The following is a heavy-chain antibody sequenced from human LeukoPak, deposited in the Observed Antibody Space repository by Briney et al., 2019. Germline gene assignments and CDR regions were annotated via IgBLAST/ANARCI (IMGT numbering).Heavy chain of an antibody. CDR1: GGSISSGSYY. D-gene: IGHD3-16*02. V-gene: IGHV4-61*01. J-gene: IGHJ4*01. CDR2: MLYSGST. Sequence: SETLSLTCTVSGGSISSGSYYWSWIRQAPGQGLEWIGYMLYSGSTNQKPSLRSRVTISVDTSKNQVSLKLSSVTAADTAVYYCARSDIWGSYRFLDYWGQGILVTVSS. CDR3: ARSDIWGSYRFLDY.